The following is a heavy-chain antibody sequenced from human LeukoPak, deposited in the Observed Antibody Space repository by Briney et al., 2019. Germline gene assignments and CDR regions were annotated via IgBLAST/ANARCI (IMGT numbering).Heavy chain of an antibody. CDR1: GYTFTSYY. J-gene: IGHJ4*02. V-gene: IGHV1-46*01. Sequence: ASVKVSCKASGYTFTSYYMHWVRQAPGQGLEWMGIINPSGGDTSYAQKFQGRLTMIRDTSTNTVYMELTSLRSEDTAVYYCAREVMDSLRFDYWGQGTLVTVSS. CDR2: INPSGGDT. CDR3: AREVMDSLRFDY. D-gene: IGHD2-2*03.